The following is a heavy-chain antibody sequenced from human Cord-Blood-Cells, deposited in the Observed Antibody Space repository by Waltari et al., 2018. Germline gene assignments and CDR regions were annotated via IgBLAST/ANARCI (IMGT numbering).Heavy chain of an antibody. Sequence: QVQLVESGGGVVQPGRSRRLSCAASGFTFSSYGMTWFRQAPGKGLEWVAVISYDGSNKYYADSVKGRFTISRDNSKNTLYLQMNSLRAEDTAVYYCAKDHEAVAGTDYWGQGTLVTVSS. CDR2: ISYDGSNK. CDR3: AKDHEAVAGTDY. V-gene: IGHV3-30*18. J-gene: IGHJ4*02. D-gene: IGHD6-13*01. CDR1: GFTFSSYG.